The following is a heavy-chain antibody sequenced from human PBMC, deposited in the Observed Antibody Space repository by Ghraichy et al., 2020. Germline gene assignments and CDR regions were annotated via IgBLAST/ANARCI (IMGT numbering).Heavy chain of an antibody. CDR2: IYYNGNT. CDR1: GGSISSYY. J-gene: IGHJ6*03. Sequence: SETLSLTCTVSGGSISSYYWNWIRQPPGRGLEWIGYIYYNGNTNYNPSLKSRVTISKDTSNNQFSLRLSSVTAPDTAVYYCARGLNSGHYYYYYYMDVWGKGTTVTVSS. V-gene: IGHV4-59*01. CDR3: ARGLNSGHYYYYYYMDV. D-gene: IGHD1-26*01.